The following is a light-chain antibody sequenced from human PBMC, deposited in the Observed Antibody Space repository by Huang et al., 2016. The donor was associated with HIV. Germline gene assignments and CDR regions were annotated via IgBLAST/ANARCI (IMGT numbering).Light chain of an antibody. CDR3: QQYGSSPWT. V-gene: IGKV3D-20*01. Sequence: EIVLTQSPGTLSLSPGERATLSCGASQTVSSNSVAWYQQKPGLAPRLLIDDGSNRASGLPHRFSGSGSGTDFTLTISRLEPEDFAVYYCQQYGSSPWTFGQGSKVEIK. CDR2: DGS. J-gene: IGKJ1*01. CDR1: QTVSSNS.